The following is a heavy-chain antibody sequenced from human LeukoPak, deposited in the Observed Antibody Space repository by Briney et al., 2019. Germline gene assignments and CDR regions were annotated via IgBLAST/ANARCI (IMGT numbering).Heavy chain of an antibody. V-gene: IGHV1-69*01. CDR3: ARGKGMATATDFDY. CDR2: IIPIFGTA. D-gene: IGHD5-24*01. CDR1: GGTFSSYA. J-gene: IGHJ4*02. Sequence: ASVKVPCKASGGTFSSYAISWVRQAPGQGLEWMGGIIPIFGTANYAQKFQGRVTITADESTSTAYMELSSLRSEDTAVYYCARGKGMATATDFDYWGQGTLVTVSS.